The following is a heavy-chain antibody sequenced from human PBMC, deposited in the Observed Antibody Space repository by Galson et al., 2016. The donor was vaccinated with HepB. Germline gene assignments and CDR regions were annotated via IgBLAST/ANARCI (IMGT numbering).Heavy chain of an antibody. CDR3: ARVEGSCNGGICNPPSWFDP. V-gene: IGHV1-2*02. CDR2: INPNTGAT. Sequence: SVKVSCKASGYTFTDYYIHWVRQAPGQGLEWVAWINPNTGATNFAQKFQSRVTLTLQKSITTAYMELTRLRSDDTAIYYCARVEGSCNGGICNPPSWFDPWGQGTLVTVSS. J-gene: IGHJ5*02. D-gene: IGHD2-15*01. CDR1: GYTFTDYY.